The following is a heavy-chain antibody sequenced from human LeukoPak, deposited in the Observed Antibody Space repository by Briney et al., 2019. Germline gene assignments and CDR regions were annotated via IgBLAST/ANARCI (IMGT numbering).Heavy chain of an antibody. V-gene: IGHV4-31*03. Sequence: SQTLSLTCTVSGGSISSGGYYWSWIRQHPGKGLEWIGYIYYSGSTYYNPSLKSRVTISVDTSKNQFSLKLSSVTVADTAVYYCARQTIAVAGTLDYWXQGTLVTVSS. J-gene: IGHJ4*02. CDR2: IYYSGST. CDR3: ARQTIAVAGTLDY. D-gene: IGHD6-19*01. CDR1: GGSISSGGYY.